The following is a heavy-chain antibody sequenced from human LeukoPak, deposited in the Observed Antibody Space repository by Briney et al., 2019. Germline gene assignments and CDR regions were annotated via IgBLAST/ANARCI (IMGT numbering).Heavy chain of an antibody. D-gene: IGHD3-10*01. V-gene: IGHV3-23*01. CDR1: GFTFSSYA. CDR2: ISGRSSSI. J-gene: IGHJ3*01. CDR3: ARTSPMLRGPHPIDAFDV. Sequence: GGSLRLSCAATGFTFSSYAMTWVRQTPGKGLEWVSAISGRSSSIYFADSVRGRFTLSRDNSNNTLHLQMSSLRAEDTAVYFCARTSPMLRGPHPIDAFDVWGRGTLVTVSS.